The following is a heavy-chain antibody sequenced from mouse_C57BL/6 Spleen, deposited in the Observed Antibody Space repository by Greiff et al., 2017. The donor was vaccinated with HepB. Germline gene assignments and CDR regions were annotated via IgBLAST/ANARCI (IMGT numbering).Heavy chain of an antibody. CDR1: GYAFSSSW. CDR3: ARWRNYGSSYGYFDV. Sequence: VKLVESGPELVKPGASVKISCKASGYAFSSSWMNWVKQRPGKGLEWIGRIYPGDGDTNYNGKFKGKATLTADKSSSTAYMQLSSLTSEDSAVYFCARWRNYGSSYGYFDVWGTGTTVTVSS. J-gene: IGHJ1*03. CDR2: IYPGDGDT. V-gene: IGHV1-82*01. D-gene: IGHD1-1*01.